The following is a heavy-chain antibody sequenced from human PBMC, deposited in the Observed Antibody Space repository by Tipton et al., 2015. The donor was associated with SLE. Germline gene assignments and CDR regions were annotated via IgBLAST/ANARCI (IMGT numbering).Heavy chain of an antibody. V-gene: IGHV3-30*02. D-gene: IGHD5-24*01. J-gene: IGHJ4*02. CDR3: VRRADY. Sequence: SLRLSCAASGFSFSRSDMNWVRQAPGKGLEWVAFIRFDGNKKYYADSVKGRFTISRDNSNNTLYLQMNNLRVEDTAVYYCVRRADYWGQGTLVTVSS. CDR2: IRFDGNKK. CDR1: GFSFSRSD.